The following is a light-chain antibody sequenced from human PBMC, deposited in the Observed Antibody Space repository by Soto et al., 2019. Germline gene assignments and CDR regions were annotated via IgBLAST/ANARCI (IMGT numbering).Light chain of an antibody. Sequence: DIQMTQSPSSLSASVGDRVTITCRASQGISYYLAWYQQKPGKVPKLLIYAASTLQSGVPSRFSGSGYGTDFTLTISSLQPEDVATYYCQKYNSGPWTFGQGTKVEIK. CDR3: QKYNSGPWT. CDR1: QGISYY. V-gene: IGKV1-27*01. CDR2: AAS. J-gene: IGKJ1*01.